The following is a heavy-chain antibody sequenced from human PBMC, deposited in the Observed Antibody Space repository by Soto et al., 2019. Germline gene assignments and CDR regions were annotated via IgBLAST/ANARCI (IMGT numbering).Heavy chain of an antibody. CDR3: ARDRDYLSSSSFCTLDY. CDR2: IIPIFGTA. D-gene: IGHD6-6*01. CDR1: GGTFSSYA. J-gene: IGHJ4*02. V-gene: IGHV1-69*12. Sequence: QGQLVQSGAEVKKPGSSVKVSCKASGGTFSSYAISWVLQAPGQGLEWMGGIIPIFGTANSAQKFQGRVTITADESTSTAYMELGSLRSEDTAVYYCARDRDYLSSSSFCTLDYWGQGTLLTVSS.